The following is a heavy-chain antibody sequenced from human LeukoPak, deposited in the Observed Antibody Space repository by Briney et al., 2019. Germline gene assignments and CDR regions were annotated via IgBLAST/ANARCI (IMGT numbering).Heavy chain of an antibody. D-gene: IGHD3-22*01. V-gene: IGHV1-18*04. CDR2: ISAYNGNT. CDR1: GYTFTSYG. CDR3: ARGGDMRVVGAFDI. Sequence: ASVKVSCKASGYTFTSYGISWVRQAPGQGLEWVGWISAYNGNTNYAQKLQGRVTMTRDTSTSTVYMELRSLRSDDTALYYCARGGDMRVVGAFDIWGQRTMVTVSS. J-gene: IGHJ3*02.